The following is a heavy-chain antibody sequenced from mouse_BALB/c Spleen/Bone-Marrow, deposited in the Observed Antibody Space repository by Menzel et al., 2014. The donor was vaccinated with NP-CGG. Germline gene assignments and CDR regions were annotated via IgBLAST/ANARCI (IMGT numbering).Heavy chain of an antibody. D-gene: IGHD2-3*01. Sequence: EVKVIESGGGLVQPGGSLKLSCVASGFTFSSYGMSWVRQTPDKRLELVATINSNGGSTYYPDSVKGRYTISRDNAKNSLCLQMSSLKSEDTAMFYCARDGYYVFYAMNYWGQGTSVTVSS. V-gene: IGHV5-6-3*01. J-gene: IGHJ4*01. CDR2: INSNGGST. CDR1: GFTFSSYG. CDR3: ARDGYYVFYAMNY.